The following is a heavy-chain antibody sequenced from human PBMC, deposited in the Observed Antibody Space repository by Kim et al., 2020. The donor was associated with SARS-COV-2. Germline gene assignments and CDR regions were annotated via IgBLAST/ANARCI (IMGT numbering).Heavy chain of an antibody. Sequence: SETLSLTCTVSGGSISSYYWSWIRQPPGKGLEWIGYIYYSGSTNYNPSLKSRVTISVDTSKNQFSLKLSSVTAADTAVYYCARDRTISSQTHIYYYGMDVWGQGTTVTVSS. J-gene: IGHJ6*02. CDR1: GGSISSYY. CDR3: ARDRTISSQTHIYYYGMDV. CDR2: IYYSGST. D-gene: IGHD3-9*01. V-gene: IGHV4-59*01.